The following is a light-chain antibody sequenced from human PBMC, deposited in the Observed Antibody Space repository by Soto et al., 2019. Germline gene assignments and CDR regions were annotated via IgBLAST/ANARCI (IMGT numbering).Light chain of an antibody. Sequence: ELVMTQSPATLSVSPGERATLSCRASQSVSSNYLDCYQQKPGQAPRLLFYGASSRATGIPDRFIGSGSGKEFTPTITGLDPEYFAVYYCQQFHISRTFGQGTKVDIK. J-gene: IGKJ1*01. CDR1: QSVSSNY. CDR2: GAS. CDR3: QQFHISRT. V-gene: IGKV3-20*01.